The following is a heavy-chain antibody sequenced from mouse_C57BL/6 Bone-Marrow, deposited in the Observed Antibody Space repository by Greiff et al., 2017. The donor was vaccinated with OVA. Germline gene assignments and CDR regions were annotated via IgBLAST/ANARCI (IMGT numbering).Heavy chain of an antibody. V-gene: IGHV1-81*01. CDR1: GYTFTSYG. Sequence: QVQLQQSGAELARPGASVKLSCKASGYTFTSYGISWVKQRPGQGLEWIGEIYPRSGNTYYNEKFKGKATLTADKSSSTAYMELRSLTSEDSAVYFCATYGSSGYAMDDWGQGTSVTVSS. CDR2: IYPRSGNT. D-gene: IGHD1-1*01. J-gene: IGHJ4*01. CDR3: ATYGSSGYAMDD.